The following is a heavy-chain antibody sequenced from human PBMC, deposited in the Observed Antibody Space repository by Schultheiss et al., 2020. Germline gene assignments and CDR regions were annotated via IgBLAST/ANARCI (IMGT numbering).Heavy chain of an antibody. CDR1: GFSFSGSA. J-gene: IGHJ4*02. V-gene: IGHV3-73*01. CDR3: AKLAWGVSKTVITIFGVAPDY. CDR2: IRSKTNGYAT. D-gene: IGHD3-3*01. Sequence: GESLKISCAASGFSFSGSAIQWVRQAARKGLEWVGRIRSKTNGYATEYVASVRGRFTISRDDSKNTAYLQMNSLNTDDTAVYYCAKLAWGVSKTVITIFGVAPDYWGQGTLVTVSS.